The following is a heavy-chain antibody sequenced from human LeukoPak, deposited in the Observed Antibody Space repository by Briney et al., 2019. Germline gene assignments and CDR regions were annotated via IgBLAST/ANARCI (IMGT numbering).Heavy chain of an antibody. CDR1: GGTFSSYA. J-gene: IGHJ4*02. CDR3: ARALYYDSSGYLFDY. Sequence: SVKVSCKASGGTFSSYAISWVRQAPGQGLEWMGGIIPIFGTANYAQKSQGRVTITDDESTSTAHMELTTLRCEDTAVYYCARALYYDSSGYLFDYWGQGTLVTVSS. D-gene: IGHD3-22*01. CDR2: IIPIFGTA. V-gene: IGHV1-69*13.